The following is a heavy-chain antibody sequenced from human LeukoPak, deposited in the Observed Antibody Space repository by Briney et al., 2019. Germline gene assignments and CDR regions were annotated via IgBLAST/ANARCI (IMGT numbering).Heavy chain of an antibody. CDR2: IYTSGST. Sequence: PSETLSLTCTVSGGSISSYYWSWIRQPPEKGLEWIGYIYTSGSTNYNPSLKSRVTISVDTSKNQFSLKLSSVTAADTAVYYCVRHYYDSSGYSDYYYYMDVWGKGTTVTVSS. V-gene: IGHV4-4*09. CDR1: GGSISSYY. J-gene: IGHJ6*03. D-gene: IGHD3-22*01. CDR3: VRHYYDSSGYSDYYYYMDV.